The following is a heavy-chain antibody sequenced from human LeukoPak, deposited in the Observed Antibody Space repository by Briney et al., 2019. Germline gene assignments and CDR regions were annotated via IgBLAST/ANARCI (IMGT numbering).Heavy chain of an antibody. D-gene: IGHD5-24*01. CDR1: GFTFSNSL. V-gene: IGHV3-74*01. CDR2: IATDGSTT. Sequence: GGSLRLSCAAFGFTFSNSLMHWVRQVPGKGLVWVARIATDGSTTHYADSVKGRFTISRDNGKNTLYLQMNRLRAEDTAVYYCVRDRDGYNYWGQGTLVTVSS. CDR3: VRDRDGYNY. J-gene: IGHJ4*02.